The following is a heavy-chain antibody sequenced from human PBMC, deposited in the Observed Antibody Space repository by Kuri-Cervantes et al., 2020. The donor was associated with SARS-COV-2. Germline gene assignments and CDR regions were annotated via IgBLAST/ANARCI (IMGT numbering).Heavy chain of an antibody. D-gene: IGHD3-10*01. Sequence: ESLEISCAVYGGSFSGYYWSWIRQPPGKGLEWIGEINHSGSTNYNPSLKSRVTISVDTSKNQFSLKLSSVTAADTAVYYCARTNRGRYYYYYGMDVWGQGTTVTVSS. CDR1: GGSFSGYY. V-gene: IGHV4-34*01. CDR3: ARTNRGRYYYYYGMDV. CDR2: INHSGST. J-gene: IGHJ6*02.